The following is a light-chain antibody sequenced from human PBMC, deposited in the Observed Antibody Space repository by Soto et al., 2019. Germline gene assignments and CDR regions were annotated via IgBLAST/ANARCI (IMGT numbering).Light chain of an antibody. J-gene: IGKJ4*02. Sequence: EIVLTQSPATLSLSPGERATLSCRASQSVSSYLAWYQQKPGQAPRILIYDASNRATGIPARFSGSGSGTDFTLTISSLEPEDFAVYYCQQRSSWPSTFGGGTHVEIK. CDR3: QQRSSWPST. CDR1: QSVSSY. CDR2: DAS. V-gene: IGKV3-11*01.